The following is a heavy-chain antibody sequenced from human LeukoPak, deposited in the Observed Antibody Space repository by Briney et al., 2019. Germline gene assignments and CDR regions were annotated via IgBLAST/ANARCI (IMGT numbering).Heavy chain of an antibody. CDR2: IYSGGST. CDR3: ARDAPPFYDSSGYYYHDAFDI. CDR1: GFTVSSNY. V-gene: IGHV3-66*01. J-gene: IGHJ3*02. D-gene: IGHD3-22*01. Sequence: GGSLRLSCAASGFTVSSNYMSWVRQAPGKGLEWVSIIYSGGSTYYADSVKGRFTISRDNSKNTLYLQMNSLRAEDTAVYYCARDAPPFYDSSGYYYHDAFDIWGQGTMVTVSS.